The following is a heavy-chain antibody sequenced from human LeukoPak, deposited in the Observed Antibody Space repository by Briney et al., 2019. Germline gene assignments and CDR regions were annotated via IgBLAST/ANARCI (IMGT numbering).Heavy chain of an antibody. CDR3: ARDSGYSSGWGPYYYGMDV. J-gene: IGHJ6*02. D-gene: IGHD6-19*01. Sequence: GGSLRLSCAASGFTFSSYAMHWVRQAPGKGLEWVAVISYDGSNKYYADPVKGRFTISRDNSKNTLYLQMNSLRAEDTAVYYCARDSGYSSGWGPYYYGMDVWGQGTTVTVSS. V-gene: IGHV3-30-3*01. CDR1: GFTFSSYA. CDR2: ISYDGSNK.